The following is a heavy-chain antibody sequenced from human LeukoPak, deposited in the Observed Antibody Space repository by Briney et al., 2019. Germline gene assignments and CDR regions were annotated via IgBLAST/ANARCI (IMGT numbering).Heavy chain of an antibody. V-gene: IGHV1-69*05. J-gene: IGHJ5*02. CDR2: IIPIFGTA. CDR3: ARGGDYSNYGSVRFDP. D-gene: IGHD4-11*01. Sequence: SVKVSCKASGGTFSSYAISWVRQAPGQGLEWMGKIIPIFGTANYAQKSQGRVTITTDESTSTAYIELSSLRSEDTAVYYCARGGDYSNYGSVRFDPWGQGTLVTVSS. CDR1: GGTFSSYA.